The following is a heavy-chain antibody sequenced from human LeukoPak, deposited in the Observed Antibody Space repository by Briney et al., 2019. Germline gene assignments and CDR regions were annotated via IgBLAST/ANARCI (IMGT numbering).Heavy chain of an antibody. V-gene: IGHV3-21*01. CDR1: GFTFSSYS. CDR2: ISSSSNYI. D-gene: IGHD6-6*01. CDR3: ARDPTSIAAPRYFDY. Sequence: GGSLRLSCAASGFTFSSYSMNWVRQAPGKGLEWVSSISSSSNYIYYADSLKDRFTISRDNAKNSLYLQMNSLRAEDTAVYYCARDPTSIAAPRYFDYWGQGTLVTVSS. J-gene: IGHJ4*02.